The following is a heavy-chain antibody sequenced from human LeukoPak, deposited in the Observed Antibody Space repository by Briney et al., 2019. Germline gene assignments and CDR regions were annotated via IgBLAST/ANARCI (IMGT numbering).Heavy chain of an antibody. Sequence: ASVTVSLKSSVYTFTACYMHWLRQAPGQGREGVGWIKCDSGGTEYSRNYRGRVTMTKDTSISTGYMELSTLTSDDTAVYYCVRSNCAGGADFDSWGEGTQVTVSS. CDR1: VYTFTACY. J-gene: IGHJ4*02. D-gene: IGHD2-8*01. CDR3: VRSNCAGGADFDS. V-gene: IGHV1-2*02. CDR2: IKCDSGGT.